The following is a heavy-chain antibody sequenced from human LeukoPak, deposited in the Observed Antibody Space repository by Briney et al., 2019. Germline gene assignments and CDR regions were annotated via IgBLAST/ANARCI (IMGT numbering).Heavy chain of an antibody. CDR3: ARVRYYGSGSYWGDY. D-gene: IGHD3-10*01. CDR1: GYTFTSYG. CDR2: ISAYNGNT. Sequence: ASVKVSCKASGYTFTSYGISWVRQAPGQGLEWMGWISAYNGNTNYAQKLQGRVTMTTDTSTSTAYMELRSLRSDDTAAYYCARVRYYGSGSYWGDYWGQGTLVTVSS. J-gene: IGHJ4*02. V-gene: IGHV1-18*01.